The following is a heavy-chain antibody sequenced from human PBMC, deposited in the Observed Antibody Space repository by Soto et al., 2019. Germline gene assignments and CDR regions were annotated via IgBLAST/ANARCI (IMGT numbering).Heavy chain of an antibody. D-gene: IGHD3-16*01. CDR1: GGTFSSYA. J-gene: IGHJ4*02. CDR3: ARDDYDYIWGSYRNHFDY. CDR2: IIPIFGTA. Sequence: SVKVSCKASGGTFSSYAISWVRQAPGQGLEWMGGIIPIFGTANYAQKFQGRVTITADESTSTAYMELSSLRSEDTAVYYCARDDYDYIWGSYRNHFDYWGQGTLVTVSS. V-gene: IGHV1-69*13.